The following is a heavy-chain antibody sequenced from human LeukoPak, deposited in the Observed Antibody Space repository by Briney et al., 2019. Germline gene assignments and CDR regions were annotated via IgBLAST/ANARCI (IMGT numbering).Heavy chain of an antibody. Sequence: ASVKVSCKASGYIFTGYYMHWVRQAPGQGLEWMGWINPNSGDTNYAQKFQGRVTMTRDTSISTAYMELSRLRSDDTAVYYCARDFVATVTTMSWFDPWGQGTLVTVSS. J-gene: IGHJ5*02. CDR2: INPNSGDT. CDR3: ARDFVATVTTMSWFDP. D-gene: IGHD4-17*01. V-gene: IGHV1-2*02. CDR1: GYIFTGYY.